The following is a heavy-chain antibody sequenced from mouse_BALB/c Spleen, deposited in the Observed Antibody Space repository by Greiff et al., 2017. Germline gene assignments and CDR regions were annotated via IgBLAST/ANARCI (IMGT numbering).Heavy chain of an antibody. CDR2: ISSGSSTI. V-gene: IGHV5-17*02. CDR3: ARGRSLYAMDY. J-gene: IGHJ4*01. CDR1: GFTFSSFG. Sequence: VQLKESGGGLVQPGGSRKLSCAASGFTFSSFGMHWVRQAPEKGLEWVAYISSGSSTIYYADTVKGRFTISRDNPKNTLFLQMTSLRSEDTAMYYCARGRSLYAMDYWGQGTSVTVSS.